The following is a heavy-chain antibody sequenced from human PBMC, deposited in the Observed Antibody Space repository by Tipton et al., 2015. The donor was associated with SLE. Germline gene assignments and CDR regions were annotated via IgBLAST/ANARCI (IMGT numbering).Heavy chain of an antibody. Sequence: VQLVQSGAEVKEPGESLRISCKASGYDFTTYWISWVRQVPGKGLEWMGRIDPSGYHTDYSPSFEGHVAISTAVSINTAYLQWSSLKASDSAIYYCAGRLDSYGTYYLDTFDIWGQGTMVTVSS. CDR2: IDPSGYHT. CDR3: AGRLDSYGTYYLDTFDI. CDR1: GYDFTTYW. D-gene: IGHD3-10*01. J-gene: IGHJ3*02. V-gene: IGHV5-10-1*01.